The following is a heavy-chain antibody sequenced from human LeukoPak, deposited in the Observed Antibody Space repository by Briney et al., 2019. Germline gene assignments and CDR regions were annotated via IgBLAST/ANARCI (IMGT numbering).Heavy chain of an antibody. CDR3: ARPGRKSTSPTDY. CDR1: GYTFTSYD. CDR2: MNPNSGNT. V-gene: IGHV1-8*01. J-gene: IGHJ4*02. D-gene: IGHD2-2*01. Sequence: GASVKVSCKASGYTFTSYDINWVRQATGQGLEWMGWMNPNSGNTGYAQKFQGKVTMTRNTSISTAYMELSSLRSEDTAVYYCARPGRKSTSPTDYWGQGTLVTVSS.